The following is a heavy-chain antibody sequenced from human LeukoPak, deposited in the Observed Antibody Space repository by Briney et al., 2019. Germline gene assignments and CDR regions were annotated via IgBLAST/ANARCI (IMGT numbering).Heavy chain of an antibody. CDR3: AQYSTSSGGLEY. J-gene: IGHJ4*02. CDR1: GGSISSSSTYY. CDR2: IYSSGST. D-gene: IGHD6-6*01. Sequence: SETLSLTCTVSGGSISSSSTYYWGWIRQPPGKGLEWIGNIYSSGSTYYNPSLKSRVTISVDTSKNQSSLRLSSVTAADTAMYYCAQYSTSSGGLEYWGQGTLVTVSS. V-gene: IGHV4-39*01.